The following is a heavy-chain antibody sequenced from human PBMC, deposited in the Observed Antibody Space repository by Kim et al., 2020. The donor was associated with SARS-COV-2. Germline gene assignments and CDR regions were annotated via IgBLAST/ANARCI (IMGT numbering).Heavy chain of an antibody. Sequence: STTYNPSLKSRVTISVDTPKKQFSLQLSSVTDADTAVYYCANRSGGLSFDHWGQGTLVTVSA. D-gene: IGHD3-16*01. J-gene: IGHJ4*02. V-gene: IGHV4-34*01. CDR3: ANRSGGLSFDH. CDR2: ST.